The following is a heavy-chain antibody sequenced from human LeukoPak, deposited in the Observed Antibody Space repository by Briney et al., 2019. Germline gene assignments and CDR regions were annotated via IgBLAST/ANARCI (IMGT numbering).Heavy chain of an antibody. CDR2: ISWNSGSI. Sequence: PGGSLRLSCAASGFTFDDYAMHWVRQVPGKGLEWVSGISWNSGSIGYADSVKGRFTISRDNAKNSLYLQMNSLRVEDTALYYCAKAFSSGWYDSSNFDYWGQGTLVTVSS. CDR1: GFTFDDYA. CDR3: AKAFSSGWYDSSNFDY. V-gene: IGHV3-9*01. D-gene: IGHD6-19*01. J-gene: IGHJ4*02.